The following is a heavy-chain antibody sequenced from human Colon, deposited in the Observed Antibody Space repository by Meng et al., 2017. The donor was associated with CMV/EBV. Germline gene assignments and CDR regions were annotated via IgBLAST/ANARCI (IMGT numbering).Heavy chain of an antibody. CDR1: GESMRSHY. CDR3: ARGVGHATNNSLDH. Sequence: GSLRLSCTVSGESMRSHYWSWIRQPPGKGLEWMGYVYYSGSATYSPSLRSRITISVDTSRNQISLNLRSVTAADTAMYFCARGVGHATNNSLDHWGQGTLVTVSS. J-gene: IGHJ4*02. CDR2: VYYSGSA. D-gene: IGHD1-1*01. V-gene: IGHV4-59*11.